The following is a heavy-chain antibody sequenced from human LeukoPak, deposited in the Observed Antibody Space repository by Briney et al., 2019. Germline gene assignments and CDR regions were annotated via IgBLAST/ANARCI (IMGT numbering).Heavy chain of an antibody. CDR2: INPNSGGT. CDR1: GYTFIDYY. Sequence: ASVKVSCKASGYTFIDYYIHWLRQAPGQGLEWMGLINPNSGGTNYAQNFQGRVTMTRDTSISTAYMELSSLRSDDTAVYYCAKKYAFSSADNWFDPWGQGTLVTVSS. J-gene: IGHJ5*02. D-gene: IGHD6-25*01. V-gene: IGHV1-2*06. CDR3: AKKYAFSSADNWFDP.